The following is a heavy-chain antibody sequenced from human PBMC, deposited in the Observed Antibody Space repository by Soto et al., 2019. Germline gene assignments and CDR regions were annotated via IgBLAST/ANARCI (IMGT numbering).Heavy chain of an antibody. Sequence: QVQLQESGPGLVKPSQTLSLTCTVSGDSLSRADYCWSWIRQAPGKGLEWIGYICYSGSTYHNPSLKSRTSMSVDTSKKQFSLTLTSVTAADTAVYYCAREESGLFDYRGQGRLVTVSS. J-gene: IGHJ4*02. CDR2: ICYSGST. CDR3: AREESGLFDY. D-gene: IGHD5-12*01. CDR1: GDSLSRADYC. V-gene: IGHV4-30-4*08.